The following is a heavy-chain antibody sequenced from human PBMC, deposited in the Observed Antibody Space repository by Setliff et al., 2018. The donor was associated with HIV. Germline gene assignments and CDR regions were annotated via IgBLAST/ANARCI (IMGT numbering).Heavy chain of an antibody. CDR2: VTPILHTT. CDR1: GDTFSTYV. V-gene: IGHV1-69*10. D-gene: IGHD2-21*01. CDR3: ARDHQTMLWLDY. Sequence: SVKVSCKSSGDTFSTYVFTWVRQAPGQGLEWMGGVTPILHTTNYAQKFQGRVTIPADISTRTVYMELSSLTSEDTAIYYCARDHQTMLWLDYWGQGTLVTVSS. J-gene: IGHJ4*02.